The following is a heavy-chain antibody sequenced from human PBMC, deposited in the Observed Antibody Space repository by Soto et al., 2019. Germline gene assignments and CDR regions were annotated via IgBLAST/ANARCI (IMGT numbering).Heavy chain of an antibody. CDR1: GFTFSNYA. V-gene: IGHV3-23*01. J-gene: IGHJ4*02. CDR3: AKEVETLVTTLSNY. D-gene: IGHD4-4*01. CDR2: ISGSGGWT. Sequence: EVKLLESGGGLVQPGGSLRLSCAASGFTFSNYAMSWVRQAPGKGLEWVSGISGSGGWTDYADSVKGRFTISRDNSETTLYLQMNSLGADDTAVYYCAKEVETLVTTLSNYWGQGTLVTVSS.